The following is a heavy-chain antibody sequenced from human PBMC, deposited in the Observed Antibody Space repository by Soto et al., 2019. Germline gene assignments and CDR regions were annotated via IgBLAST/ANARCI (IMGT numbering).Heavy chain of an antibody. CDR3: ARFPRCSGGSCHDYYYMDV. D-gene: IGHD2-15*01. Sequence: PGGSLRLSCAASAFTFSDFGMNWVRRAPGKGLEWVSYISSGSSSIYYADSVKGRFTISRDNAKNSLYLQMNSLRAEDTAVYYCARFPRCSGGSCHDYYYMDVWGKGTTVTVSS. CDR2: ISSGSSSI. V-gene: IGHV3-48*01. J-gene: IGHJ6*03. CDR1: AFTFSDFG.